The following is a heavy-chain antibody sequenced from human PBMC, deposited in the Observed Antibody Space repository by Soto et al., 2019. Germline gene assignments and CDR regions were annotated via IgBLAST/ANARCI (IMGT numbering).Heavy chain of an antibody. V-gene: IGHV3-23*01. CDR2: ISAGGVDT. J-gene: IGHJ5*01. Sequence: GGSLRLSCVASGFVFSDYAMSWVRQAPGKGLEWVSAISAGGVDTYYADSVKGRFTVSGANSKNTLYLQMNSLRAEDTAIYYCANVPIWCGGSSCYTEASDSPGPAPLGTLSS. D-gene: IGHD2-21*01. CDR1: GFVFSDYA. CDR3: ANVPIWCGGSSCYTEASDS.